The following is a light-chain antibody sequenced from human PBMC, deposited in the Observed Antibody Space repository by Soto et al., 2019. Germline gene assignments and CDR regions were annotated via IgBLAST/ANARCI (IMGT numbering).Light chain of an antibody. V-gene: IGLV2-8*01. CDR3: SSYAGSNIFV. CDR2: EVS. Sequence: QSALTQPPSASGSPGQSVTISCTGTSSDVGGYNYVSWYQQYRGKAPKLMIFEVSKRPSGVPDRFSGSKSDNTASLTVSGLQAEDEADYYCSSYAGSNIFVFGSGTKLTVL. J-gene: IGLJ1*01. CDR1: SSDVGGYNY.